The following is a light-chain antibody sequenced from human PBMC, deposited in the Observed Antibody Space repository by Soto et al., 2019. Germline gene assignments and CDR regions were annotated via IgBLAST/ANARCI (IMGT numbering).Light chain of an antibody. CDR2: GAS. CDR1: QSVSNNY. Sequence: EIVSTQSPGTLSLSPGERATLSCRASQSVSNNYLAWYQQKPGQAPRLLIYGASSRATGIPDRFSGSGSATDFTLTISRLEPEDFAVYFCQQSGSSPLTFGGGTKVEIK. CDR3: QQSGSSPLT. J-gene: IGKJ4*01. V-gene: IGKV3-20*01.